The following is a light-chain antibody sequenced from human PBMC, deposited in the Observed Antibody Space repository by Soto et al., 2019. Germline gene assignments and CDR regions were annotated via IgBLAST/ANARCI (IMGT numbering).Light chain of an antibody. Sequence: EIVLTQSPATLSLSPGERATLSCRASQSVSSCLAWYQQKPGQAPRLLIYDASNRATGIPDRFSGSGSGTDFTLTISRLEPEDFALYYCQQYGSSAITFGQGTRLEIK. J-gene: IGKJ5*01. CDR2: DAS. V-gene: IGKV3-20*01. CDR3: QQYGSSAIT. CDR1: QSVSSC.